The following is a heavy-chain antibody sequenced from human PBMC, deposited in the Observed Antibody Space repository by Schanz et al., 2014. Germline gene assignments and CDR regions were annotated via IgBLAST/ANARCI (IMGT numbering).Heavy chain of an antibody. Sequence: QVQLVESGGGLVKPGGSLRLSCAASGFSFSDDYMAWIRQAPGKGLEWVSHISGTSTHTNYADSVKGRFTVSRDNAKNSLYLQMNSLRAEDTALYFCARAVQLWFGEFPSYFDPWGQGTLVTVSS. CDR2: ISGTSTHT. CDR1: GFSFSDDY. V-gene: IGHV3-11*06. CDR3: ARAVQLWFGEFPSYFDP. D-gene: IGHD3-10*01. J-gene: IGHJ5*02.